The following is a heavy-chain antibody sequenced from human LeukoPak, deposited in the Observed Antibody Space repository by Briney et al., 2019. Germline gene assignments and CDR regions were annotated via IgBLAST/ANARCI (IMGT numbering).Heavy chain of an antibody. CDR1: GFTFSSYA. V-gene: IGHV3-23*01. Sequence: GGSLRLSCAASGFTFSSYAMSWVRQAPGKGLEWVSAISGSGGSTYYADSVKGRFTISRDNSKNTLYLQMYSLRAEDTAVYYCAKDIYCSSTSCPPNWFDPWGQGTLVTVSS. D-gene: IGHD2-2*01. CDR2: ISGSGGST. J-gene: IGHJ5*02. CDR3: AKDIYCSSTSCPPNWFDP.